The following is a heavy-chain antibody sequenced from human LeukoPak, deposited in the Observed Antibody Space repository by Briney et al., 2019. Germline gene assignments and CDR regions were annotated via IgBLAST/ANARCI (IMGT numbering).Heavy chain of an antibody. V-gene: IGHV4-61*01. CDR2: IYYSGST. J-gene: IGHJ6*02. Sequence: SETQSLTCTVSGGSVSSGSYYWSWIRQPPGKGLEWIGYIYYSGSTNYNPSLKSRVTISVDTSKNQFSLKLSSVTAADTAVYYCARDNGAIRAYYYHGMDVWGQGTTVTVSS. CDR1: GGSVSSGSYY. D-gene: IGHD2-8*01. CDR3: ARDNGAIRAYYYHGMDV.